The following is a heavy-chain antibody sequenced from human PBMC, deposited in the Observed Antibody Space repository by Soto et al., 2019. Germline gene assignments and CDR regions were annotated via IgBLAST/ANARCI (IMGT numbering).Heavy chain of an antibody. Sequence: QVQLVQSGAEVKKPGASVKVSCKASGYTFSSYAISWVRQAPGQGLEWMGGIIPIFGTANYAQKFQGRVTITADESTSTAYMELSSLRSEDTAVYYCARVSSSSSSTSNDYWGQGTLVTVSS. J-gene: IGHJ4*02. D-gene: IGHD6-6*01. CDR1: GYTFSSYA. CDR3: ARVSSSSSSTSNDY. V-gene: IGHV1-69*13. CDR2: IIPIFGTA.